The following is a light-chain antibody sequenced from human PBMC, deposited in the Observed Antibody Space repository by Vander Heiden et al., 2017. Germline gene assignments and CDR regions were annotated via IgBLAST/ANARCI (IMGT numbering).Light chain of an antibody. J-gene: IGKJ1*01. CDR3: QHRT. Sequence: EIVLTQSPGTLSLSPGERATLSCRASQSVSSSYLAWYQQKPGQAPRRLIYGAYSRANGIKDRFSGSGSGTDCTLPSSRLEPEDFAGDDCQHRTFGQGTKVEIK. V-gene: IGKV3-20*01. CDR2: GAY. CDR1: QSVSSSY.